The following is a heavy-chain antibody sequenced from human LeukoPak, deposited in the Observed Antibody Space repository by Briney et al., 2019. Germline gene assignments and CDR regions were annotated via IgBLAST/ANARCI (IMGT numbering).Heavy chain of an antibody. CDR1: GGSISSYY. J-gene: IGHJ3*02. CDR2: IYYSGST. CDR3: ARLGGAAPEWAFDI. V-gene: IGHV4-59*08. Sequence: SETLSLTCTVSGGSISSYYWSWIRQPPGKGLEWIGYIYYSGSTNYNPSLKSRVTISVDTSKNQFSLKLSSVTAADTAVYYCARLGGAAPEWAFDIWGQGTMVTVSS. D-gene: IGHD3-16*01.